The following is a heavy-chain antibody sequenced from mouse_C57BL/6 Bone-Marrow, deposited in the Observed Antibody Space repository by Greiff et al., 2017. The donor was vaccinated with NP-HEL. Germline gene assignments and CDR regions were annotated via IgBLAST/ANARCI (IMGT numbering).Heavy chain of an antibody. CDR2: IHPNSGST. D-gene: IGHD1-2*01. CDR3: ARWGLRLYAMDY. V-gene: IGHV1-64*01. Sequence: QVQLQQPGAELVKPGASVKLSCKASGYTFTSYWMHWVKQRPGQGLEWIGMIHPNSGSTNYNEKFKSKATLTVDKSSSTAYMQLSSLTSEDSAVYYGARWGLRLYAMDYWGQGTSVTVSS. CDR1: GYTFTSYW. J-gene: IGHJ4*01.